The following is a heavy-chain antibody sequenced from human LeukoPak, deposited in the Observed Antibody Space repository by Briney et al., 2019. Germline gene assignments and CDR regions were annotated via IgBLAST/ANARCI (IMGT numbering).Heavy chain of an antibody. D-gene: IGHD1-26*01. V-gene: IGHV3-48*02. Sequence: GRSLRLSCAAPGFTFSSYSMNWVRQAPGKGLEWVSHITASGTAMFYADSVKGRFTISRDNAKNSLYLQMNSLRDEDTAVYYCASSGSYRFDYWGQGILVTVSS. CDR1: GFTFSSYS. CDR2: ITASGTAM. CDR3: ASSGSYRFDY. J-gene: IGHJ4*02.